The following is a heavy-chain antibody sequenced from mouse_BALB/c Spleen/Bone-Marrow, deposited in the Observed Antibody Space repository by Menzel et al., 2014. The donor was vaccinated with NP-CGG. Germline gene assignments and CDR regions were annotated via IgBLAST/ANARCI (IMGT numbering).Heavy chain of an antibody. CDR3: TRTYDYDEGGFDY. Sequence: QVQLKESGAELVRPGASVKPSCKASGYTFTSYWINWVKQRPGQGLEWIGNIYPSDSYTNYNQKFKDKATLTVDKSSSTAYMQLSSPTSEDSAVYYCTRTYDYDEGGFDYWGQGTTLTVSS. V-gene: IGHV1-69*02. CDR2: IYPSDSYT. CDR1: GYTFTSYW. D-gene: IGHD2-4*01. J-gene: IGHJ2*01.